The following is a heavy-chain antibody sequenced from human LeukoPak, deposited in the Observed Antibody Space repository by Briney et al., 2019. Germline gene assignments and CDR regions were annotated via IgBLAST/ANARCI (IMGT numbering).Heavy chain of an antibody. CDR3: ARGPGALLH. J-gene: IGHJ4*02. CDR2: IYYSGST. D-gene: IGHD3-10*01. Sequence: SETLSLTCTVSGGSISSSSYYWGWIRQPPGKGLEWIGSIYYSGSTYYNPSLKSRVTISVDTSKNQFSLQLNSVTPEDTAVYYCARGPGALLHWGQGILVTVSS. V-gene: IGHV4-39*01. CDR1: GGSISSSSYY.